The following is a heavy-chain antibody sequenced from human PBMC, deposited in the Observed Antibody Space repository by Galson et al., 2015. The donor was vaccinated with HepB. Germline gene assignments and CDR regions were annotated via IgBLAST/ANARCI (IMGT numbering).Heavy chain of an antibody. D-gene: IGHD3-10*01. Sequence: SLRLSCAASGFTFSSYAMHWVRQAPGKGLEWVAVISYDGSNKYYADSVKGRFTISRDNSKNTLYLQMNSLRAEDTAVYYCARSFLWFGELSAIDYWGQGTLVTVSS. CDR2: ISYDGSNK. CDR3: ARSFLWFGELSAIDY. J-gene: IGHJ4*02. V-gene: IGHV3-30-3*01. CDR1: GFTFSSYA.